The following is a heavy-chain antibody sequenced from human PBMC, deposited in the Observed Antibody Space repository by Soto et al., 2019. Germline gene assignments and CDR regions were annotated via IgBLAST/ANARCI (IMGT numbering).Heavy chain of an antibody. CDR1: GLTFSDYW. D-gene: IGHD2-21*01. V-gene: IGHV3-7*03. CDR3: ARDILIRDY. CDR2: INQDASRK. J-gene: IGHJ4*02. Sequence: DVQLVESGGALVQPGGSLRLSCVVSGLTFSDYWMTWVRQAPGKGLEWVANINQDASRKNYVDSVQGRFIISRDNAKNSLFLEMNNLRVDDPAVYFCARDILIRDYWGQGPLVTVSS.